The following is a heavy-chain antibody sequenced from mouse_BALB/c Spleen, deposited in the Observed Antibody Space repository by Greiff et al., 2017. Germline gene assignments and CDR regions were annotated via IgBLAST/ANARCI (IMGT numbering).Heavy chain of an antibody. Sequence: QVQLQQPGAELVKPGASVKLSCKASGYTFTSYWMHWVKQRPGQGLEWIGEIDPSDSYTNYNQKFKGKATLTVDKSSSTAYMQLSSLTSEDSAVYYCARAYGNPLDYWGQGTTLTVSS. CDR1: GYTFTSYW. V-gene: IGHV1-69*02. CDR3: ARAYGNPLDY. CDR2: IDPSDSYT. D-gene: IGHD2-10*02. J-gene: IGHJ2*01.